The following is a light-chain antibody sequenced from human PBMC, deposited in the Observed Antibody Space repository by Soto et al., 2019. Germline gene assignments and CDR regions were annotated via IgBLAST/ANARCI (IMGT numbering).Light chain of an antibody. CDR2: EVS. Sequence: QSALTQPASVSGSPGQSITISCTGTSSDVGGYNYVSWYQQHPGKAPNLIIYEVSNRPSGVSNRFSGSRSDNTASLTISGLQAEDEADYYCSSYTSSNPYVFGTGTKVTVL. CDR3: SSYTSSNPYV. J-gene: IGLJ1*01. CDR1: SSDVGGYNY. V-gene: IGLV2-14*01.